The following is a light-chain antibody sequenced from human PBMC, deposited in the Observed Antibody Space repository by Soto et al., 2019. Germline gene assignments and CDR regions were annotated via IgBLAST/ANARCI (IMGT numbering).Light chain of an antibody. V-gene: IGLV2-8*01. CDR2: EVS. J-gene: IGLJ1*01. Sequence: SVLTPPPSASGSPGQSVTISCTGTSSDVGGYNYVSWYQQHPGKAPKLMIYEVSKRPSGVPDRFSGSKSGNTASLTVSGLQAEDEADYYCSSYAGSNNLVFGTGTKVTVL. CDR3: SSYAGSNNLV. CDR1: SSDVGGYNY.